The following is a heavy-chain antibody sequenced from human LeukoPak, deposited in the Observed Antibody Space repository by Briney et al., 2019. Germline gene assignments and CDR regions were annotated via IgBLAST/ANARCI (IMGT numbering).Heavy chain of an antibody. CDR2: INHSGST. V-gene: IGHV4-34*01. J-gene: IGHJ3*02. CDR1: GGSFSGYY. CDR3: ARGLWVGALLDI. D-gene: IGHD1-26*01. Sequence: PSETLSLTCAVYGGSFSGYYWSWIRQPPGKGLEWIGEINHSGSTNYNPSLKSRVTISVDTSKNQFSLKLSSVTAADTAVYYCARGLWVGALLDIWAKGQWSPSLQ.